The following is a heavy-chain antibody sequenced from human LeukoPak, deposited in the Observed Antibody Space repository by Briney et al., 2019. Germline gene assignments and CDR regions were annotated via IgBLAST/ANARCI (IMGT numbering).Heavy chain of an antibody. Sequence: GGSLRLSCAASGFTFSSYEMNWVRQAPGKGPEWVSYISSSGSTIYYADSVKGQFTISRDNAKNSLYLQMNSLRAEDTAVYYCARDDGDYAFDYWGQGTLVTVSS. D-gene: IGHD4-17*01. CDR2: ISSSGSTI. J-gene: IGHJ4*02. CDR3: ARDDGDYAFDY. CDR1: GFTFSSYE. V-gene: IGHV3-48*03.